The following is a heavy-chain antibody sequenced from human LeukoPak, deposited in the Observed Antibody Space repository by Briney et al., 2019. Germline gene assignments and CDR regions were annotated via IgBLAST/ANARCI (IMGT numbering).Heavy chain of an antibody. CDR3: ARGPFAAAALVEEY. Sequence: ASVKVFCKASGYTFTGYCMHWVRQAPGQGLEWMGWINPNSGGTNYAQKFQGRVTMTRDTSISTAYMELSRLRSDDTAVYYCARGPFAAAALVEEYWGQGTLVTASS. J-gene: IGHJ4*02. CDR1: GYTFTGYC. D-gene: IGHD6-13*01. CDR2: INPNSGGT. V-gene: IGHV1-2*02.